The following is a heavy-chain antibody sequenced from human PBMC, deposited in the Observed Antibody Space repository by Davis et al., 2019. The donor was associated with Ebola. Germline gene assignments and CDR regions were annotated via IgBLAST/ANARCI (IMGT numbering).Heavy chain of an antibody. CDR2: IYYSGST. CDR3: AGLTYSSSSTDFDY. D-gene: IGHD6-6*01. J-gene: IGHJ4*02. Sequence: MPSETLSLTCTVSGGSISSSSYYWGWIRQPPGKGLEWIGSIYYSGSTYYNPSLKSRVTISVDTSKNQFSLKLSSVTAADTAVYYCAGLTYSSSSTDFDYWGQGTLVTVSS. V-gene: IGHV4-39*01. CDR1: GGSISSSSYY.